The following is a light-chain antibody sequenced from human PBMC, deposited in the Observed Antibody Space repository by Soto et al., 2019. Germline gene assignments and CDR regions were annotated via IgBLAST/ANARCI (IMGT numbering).Light chain of an antibody. Sequence: DIQMTQSPSTLSASVGDRVTITCRASQSINRWLAWYQQKPGKAPKHLIYKASSLESGVPSRFSGGGIGTEFTLTISSLQPEDFATYYCQQANSFPITFGQGTRLEIK. CDR2: KAS. J-gene: IGKJ5*01. CDR3: QQANSFPIT. CDR1: QSINRW. V-gene: IGKV1-5*03.